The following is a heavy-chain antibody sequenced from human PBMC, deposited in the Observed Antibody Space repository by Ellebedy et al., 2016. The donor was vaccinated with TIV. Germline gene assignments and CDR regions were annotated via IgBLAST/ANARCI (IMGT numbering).Heavy chain of an antibody. V-gene: IGHV3-7*01. CDR2: IKQDGSEK. CDR1: GFTFTTYW. Sequence: GGSLRLSCAASGFTFTTYWMNWVRQAPGKGLEWVANIKQDGSEKYYVDSVEGRFAISRDNAKNSMYLQMNSLRDEDTAVYYCARDQWLGRAYYFDSWGQGTLVTVSS. CDR3: ARDQWLGRAYYFDS. J-gene: IGHJ4*02. D-gene: IGHD6-19*01.